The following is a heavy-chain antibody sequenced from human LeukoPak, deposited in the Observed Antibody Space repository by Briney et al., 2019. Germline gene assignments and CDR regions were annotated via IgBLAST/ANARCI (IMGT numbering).Heavy chain of an antibody. D-gene: IGHD4-17*01. CDR3: ARGHGDYEDNWFDP. CDR2: INHSGST. V-gene: IGHV4-34*01. CDR1: GGSFSGYY. Sequence: SETLSLTCAVYGGSFSGYYWSWIRQPPGKGLEWIGEINHSGSTNYNPSLKSRVTISVDTSKNQFSLKLSSMTAADTAVYYCARGHGDYEDNWFDPWGQGTLVTVYS. J-gene: IGHJ5*02.